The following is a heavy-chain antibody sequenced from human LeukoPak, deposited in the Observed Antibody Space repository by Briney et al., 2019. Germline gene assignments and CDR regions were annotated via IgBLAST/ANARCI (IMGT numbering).Heavy chain of an antibody. D-gene: IGHD1-26*01. CDR1: GFTFSDYY. Sequence: GGSLRLSCAASGFTFSDYYMSWIRQAPGKGLEWVANIKQDASEEYYVDSVKGRFTISRDNAKNSLYLQMNSLRAEDTAVYYCVRDRGRASVDYWGQGTLVTVSS. J-gene: IGHJ4*02. CDR3: VRDRGRASVDY. CDR2: IKQDASEE. V-gene: IGHV3-7*01.